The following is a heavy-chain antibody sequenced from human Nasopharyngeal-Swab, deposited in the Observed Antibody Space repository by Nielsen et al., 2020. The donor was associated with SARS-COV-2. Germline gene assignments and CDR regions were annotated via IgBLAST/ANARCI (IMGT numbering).Heavy chain of an antibody. V-gene: IGHV4-34*01. Sequence: SETLSLTCAVYGGSFSGYYWSWIRQPPGEGLEWIGEINHSGSTNYNPSLKSRVTISVDTSKNQFSLKLSSVTAADTTVYYCARGRDDSSGYYRLFDYWGQGTLVTVSS. J-gene: IGHJ4*02. CDR2: INHSGST. D-gene: IGHD3-22*01. CDR1: GGSFSGYY. CDR3: ARGRDDSSGYYRLFDY.